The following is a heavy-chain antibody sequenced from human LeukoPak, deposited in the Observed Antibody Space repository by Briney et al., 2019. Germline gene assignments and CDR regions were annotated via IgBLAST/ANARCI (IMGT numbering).Heavy chain of an antibody. V-gene: IGHV3-48*03. CDR1: GFTFSSYE. J-gene: IGHJ4*02. D-gene: IGHD2-21*02. CDR3: ATLAYCGGDCYHQLVMIDY. CDR2: ISSSGSTI. Sequence: GGSLRLSCAASGFTFSSYEMNWVRQAPGKGLEWVSYISSSGSTIYYADSVKGRFTISRDNSKNTLYLQMNSLRAEDTAVYYCATLAYCGGDCYHQLVMIDYWGQGTLVTVSS.